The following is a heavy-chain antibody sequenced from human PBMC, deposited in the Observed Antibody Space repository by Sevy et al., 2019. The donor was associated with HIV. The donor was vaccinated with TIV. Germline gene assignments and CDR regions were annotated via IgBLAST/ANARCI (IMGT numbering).Heavy chain of an antibody. CDR3: ARESSGPSDVDL. Sequence: GGSLRLSCAASGFTFTTYWMIWIRQAPGKGLEWVANINRDGTQKYYADSLKDRFTISRDNAENSLYLQMDSLRAEDTAPYYCARESSGPSDVDLWGQGTLVTLSS. J-gene: IGHJ4*02. V-gene: IGHV3-7*01. D-gene: IGHD3-22*01. CDR1: GFTFTTYW. CDR2: INRDGTQK.